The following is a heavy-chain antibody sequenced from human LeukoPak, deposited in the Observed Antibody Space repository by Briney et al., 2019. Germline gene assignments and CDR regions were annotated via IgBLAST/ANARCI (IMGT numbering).Heavy chain of an antibody. CDR3: ARSYDPLYFDF. D-gene: IGHD3-3*01. J-gene: IGHJ4*02. CDR2: IYYSGST. V-gene: IGHV4-30-4*08. CDR1: GGSISSGDYY. Sequence: SETLSLTCTVSGGSISSGDYYWSWIRQPPGKGLEYIGYIYYSGSTYYNPSLKSRVTISEDTFKNQFSLQLNSVTAADTAVYYCARSYDPLYFDFWGQGTLDTVSS.